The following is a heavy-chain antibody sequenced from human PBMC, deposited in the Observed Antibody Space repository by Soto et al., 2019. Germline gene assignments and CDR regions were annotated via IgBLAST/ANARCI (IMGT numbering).Heavy chain of an antibody. CDR2: IRSSGSTI. CDR1: GFTFSDYY. D-gene: IGHD6-19*01. Sequence: GGSLRLSCAASGFTFSDYYMSWIRPAPGEGLEWVSYIRSSGSTIYYANSGKGRFTISWDNDKNALFLQMNSLRADDSAVYYYARGYSSGWSDYWGQGTLVTVSS. CDR3: ARGYSSGWSDY. J-gene: IGHJ4*02. V-gene: IGHV3-11*01.